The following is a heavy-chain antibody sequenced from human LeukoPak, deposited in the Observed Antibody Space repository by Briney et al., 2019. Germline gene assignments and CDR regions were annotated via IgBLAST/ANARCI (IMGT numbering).Heavy chain of an antibody. Sequence: SQTLSLTCAISGDSVSSNSAAWNWIRQSPSRGLEWLGRTYYRSKWYNDYAVSVKSRITINPDTSKNQFSLQLNSVTPEDTAVYYCASESYSSGWELNWFDPWGQGTLVTVSS. D-gene: IGHD6-19*01. V-gene: IGHV6-1*01. CDR1: GDSVSSNSAA. CDR3: ASESYSSGWELNWFDP. J-gene: IGHJ5*02. CDR2: TYYRSKWYN.